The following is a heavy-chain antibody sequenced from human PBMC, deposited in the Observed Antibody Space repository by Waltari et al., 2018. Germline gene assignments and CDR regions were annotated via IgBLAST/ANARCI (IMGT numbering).Heavy chain of an antibody. D-gene: IGHD5-18*01. CDR1: GFTVSSYW. Sequence: EVLLVEAGGSLVKPGGSLRLSCAGSGFTVSSYWMSWVRQAPGKGLEWVANINEDGNEKYYADSVKGRLTISRDNAKKSVFLDVNTLGAEDTALYYCARGKREFIGGYINGYHFDYWGQGTLVTVSS. V-gene: IGHV3-7*01. CDR2: INEDGNEK. CDR3: ARGKREFIGGYINGYHFDY. J-gene: IGHJ4*02.